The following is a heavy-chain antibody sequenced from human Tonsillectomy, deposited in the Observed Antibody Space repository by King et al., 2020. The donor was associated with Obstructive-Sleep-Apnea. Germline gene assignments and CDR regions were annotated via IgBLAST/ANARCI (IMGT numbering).Heavy chain of an antibody. CDR3: ARAYGSPFYDY. J-gene: IGHJ4*02. CDR1: GITFGSFW. CDR2: INSDGSTT. D-gene: IGHD2/OR15-2a*01. V-gene: IGHV3-74*01. Sequence: VQLVESGGGLVQTGGSLRLSCAVSGITFGSFWMHWVRQAPGKGLVWVSRINSDGSTTTYADSVKGRFTISRDNSKNTLYLQMNSLRAEDTAVYYCARAYGSPFYDYWGQGTLVTVSS.